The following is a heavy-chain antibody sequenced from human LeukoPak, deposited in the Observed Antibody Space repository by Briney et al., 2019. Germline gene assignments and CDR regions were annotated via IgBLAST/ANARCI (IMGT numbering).Heavy chain of an antibody. Sequence: SCKASGYTFTSYGMHWVRQAPGKGLEWVADIWFDGKNEHFADSVKGRFAISRDNSKNTVYLQINSLRAEDTAVYYCARASYGDYDTDWYFDLWGRGTLVTVSS. J-gene: IGHJ2*01. CDR1: GYTFTSYG. V-gene: IGHV3-33*01. CDR2: IWFDGKNE. D-gene: IGHD4-17*01. CDR3: ARASYGDYDTDWYFDL.